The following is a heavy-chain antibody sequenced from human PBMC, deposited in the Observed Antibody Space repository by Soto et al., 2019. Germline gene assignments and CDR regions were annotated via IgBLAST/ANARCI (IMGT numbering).Heavy chain of an antibody. CDR3: ARVTGTTQYYYYYGMDV. CDR2: INHSGST. CDR1: GGSFSGYY. D-gene: IGHD1-20*01. Sequence: SETLSLTCAVYGGSFSGYYWSWIRQPPGKGLEWIGEINHSGSTNYNPSLKSRVTISVDTSKNQFSLKLSSVTAADTAVYYCARVTGTTQYYYYYGMDVWGQGTTVTVSS. V-gene: IGHV4-34*01. J-gene: IGHJ6*02.